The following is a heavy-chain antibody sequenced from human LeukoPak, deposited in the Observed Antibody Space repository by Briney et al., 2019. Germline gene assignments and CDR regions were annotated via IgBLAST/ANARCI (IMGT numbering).Heavy chain of an antibody. D-gene: IGHD2-2*01. CDR1: GFTFSSYG. CDR2: ISYDGSNK. Sequence: GGSLRLSCAASGFTFSSYGMHWVRQAPGKGLEWVAVISYDGSNKYYADSVKGRFTISRDNSKNTLYLQMNSLRAEDTAVYYCASISSTSPWGQGTLVTVSS. CDR3: ASISSTSP. J-gene: IGHJ5*02. V-gene: IGHV3-30*03.